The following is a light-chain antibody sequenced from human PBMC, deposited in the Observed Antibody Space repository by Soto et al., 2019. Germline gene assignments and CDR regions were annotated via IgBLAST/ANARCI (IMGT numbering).Light chain of an antibody. CDR2: DAS. J-gene: IGKJ3*01. CDR3: QQSDNVPVT. Sequence: DIQMTQSPTSLSASVGDSVTITCQASQDISSYLNWYQQKPGKAPKLLIYDASDLATGVPSRFSGVGSGTDFTLTISSLQPEDIATYYCQQSDNVPVTFGPGTKVDI. V-gene: IGKV1-33*01. CDR1: QDISSY.